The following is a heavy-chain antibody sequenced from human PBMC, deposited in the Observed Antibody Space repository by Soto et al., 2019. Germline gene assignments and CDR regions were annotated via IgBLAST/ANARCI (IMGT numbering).Heavy chain of an antibody. CDR2: INPNSGGT. J-gene: IGHJ6*02. CDR1: GYTFTGYY. D-gene: IGHD3-10*01. Sequence: GSSVKVSCKACGYTFTGYYMHWVRQAPGQGLEWMGWINPNSGGTNYAQKFQGWVTMTRDTSISTAYMELSRLRSDDTAVYYCARDGRYCYNSHYYEGMDVSGQGTTVIVSS. V-gene: IGHV1-2*04. CDR3: ARDGRYCYNSHYYEGMDV.